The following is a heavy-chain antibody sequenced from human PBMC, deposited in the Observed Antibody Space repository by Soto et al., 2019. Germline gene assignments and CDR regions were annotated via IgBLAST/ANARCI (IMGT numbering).Heavy chain of an antibody. J-gene: IGHJ4*02. Sequence: ASVKVSCKASGYTFTNFYMHWVRQAPGQGFEWTGIINPSGGSTNYAQKFQGRVTMTRDTSTSTVYMELSSLRSEDTAVYYCARGYYYDSSGYPPGFDYWGQGTLVTVSS. D-gene: IGHD3-22*01. CDR2: INPSGGST. CDR1: GYTFTNFY. V-gene: IGHV1-46*03. CDR3: ARGYYYDSSGYPPGFDY.